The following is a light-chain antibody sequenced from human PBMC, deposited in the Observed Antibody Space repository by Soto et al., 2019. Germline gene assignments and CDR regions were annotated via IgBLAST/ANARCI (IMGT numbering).Light chain of an antibody. CDR3: ASWDDGLTGYV. CDR1: NSNIGRNT. CDR2: RNN. V-gene: IGLV1-44*01. J-gene: IGLJ1*01. Sequence: QAVVTQPPSASGTPGQRVTIPCSGSNSNIGRNTVNWYQQLPGTAPKLLIYRNNQRPSGVPDRFSGSKSGTSASLAISGLQSDDESDYYCASWDDGLTGYVFGTGTKLTVL.